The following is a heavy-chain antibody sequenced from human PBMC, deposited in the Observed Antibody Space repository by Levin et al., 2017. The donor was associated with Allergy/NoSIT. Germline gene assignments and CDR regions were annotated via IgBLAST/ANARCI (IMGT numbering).Heavy chain of an antibody. CDR1: GGSFSGYY. J-gene: IGHJ5*02. V-gene: IGHV4-34*01. D-gene: IGHD2-15*01. CDR3: ARVGGRYCSGGSCYFFWFDP. CDR2: INHSGST. Sequence: SETLSLTCAVYGGSFSGYYWSWIRQPPGKGLEWIGEINHSGSTNYNPSLKSRVTISVDTSKNQFSLKLSSVTAADTAVYYCARVGGRYCSGGSCYFFWFDPWGQGTLVTVSS.